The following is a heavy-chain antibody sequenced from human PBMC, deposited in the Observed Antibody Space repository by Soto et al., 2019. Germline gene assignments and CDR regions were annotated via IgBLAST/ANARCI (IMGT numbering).Heavy chain of an antibody. CDR3: ARERLTTVTTGWFDP. CDR1: GFTFSSYA. CDR2: ISYDGSNT. J-gene: IGHJ5*02. V-gene: IGHV3-30-3*01. Sequence: QVQLVESGGGVVQPGRSLRLSCAASGFTFSSYAMHWVRQAPGKGLEWVAVISYDGSNTYYADSVKGRFTISRDNSKNTLYLQMNSLRAEDTAVYYCARERLTTVTTGWFDPWGQGTLVTVSS. D-gene: IGHD4-4*01.